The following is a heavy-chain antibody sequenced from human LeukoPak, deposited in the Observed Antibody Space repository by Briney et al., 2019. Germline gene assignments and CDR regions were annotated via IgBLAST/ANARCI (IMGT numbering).Heavy chain of an antibody. CDR1: GYSINNGYQ. V-gene: IGHV4-38-2*02. CDR2: IYHNGGA. J-gene: IGHJ5*02. Sequence: PETLSLTCAVSGYSINNGYQWAWIRQSPGRGLEWIGSIYHNGGAHYNPSLRSRVVISVDTSNNQFSLRLSSVTVADTAVYYCARDPRWLTPDCTSTSCYENYFDPWGRGTLVTVSS. D-gene: IGHD2-2*01. CDR3: ARDPRWLTPDCTSTSCYENYFDP.